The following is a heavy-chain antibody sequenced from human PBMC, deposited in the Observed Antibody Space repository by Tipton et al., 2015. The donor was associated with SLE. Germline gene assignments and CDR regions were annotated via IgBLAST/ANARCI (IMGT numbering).Heavy chain of an antibody. V-gene: IGHV1-8*01. CDR3: ERVRDLGAFDI. Sequence: QLVQSGPEVKKPGASVKVSCKASGYSLSSYDLNWVRQANGQGLEWMGWTNPNSGNTGFAKNFRGRVTMTRDLSTSTAYMELTSLTSEDTAVYYCERVRDLGAFDIWGQGTLVTVSS. J-gene: IGHJ3*02. CDR2: TNPNSGNT. CDR1: GYSLSSYD.